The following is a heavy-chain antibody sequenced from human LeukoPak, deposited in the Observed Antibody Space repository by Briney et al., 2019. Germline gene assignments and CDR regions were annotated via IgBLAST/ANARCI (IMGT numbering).Heavy chain of an antibody. CDR1: GFTFSSYA. D-gene: IGHD3-10*01. J-gene: IGHJ4*02. Sequence: SGGSLRLSCAASGFTFSSYAMSWVRQAPGKGLEWVSAISGSGGSTYYADSVKGRFTISRDNAKNSLYLLMNSLRDEDTAVYYCAGSSGEWAPHARWGQGTLVTVSS. CDR3: AGSSGEWAPHAR. CDR2: ISGSGGST. V-gene: IGHV3-23*01.